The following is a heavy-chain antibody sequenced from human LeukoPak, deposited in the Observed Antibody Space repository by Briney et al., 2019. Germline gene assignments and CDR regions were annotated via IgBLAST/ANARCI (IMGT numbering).Heavy chain of an antibody. V-gene: IGHV4-39*01. Sequence: SETLSLTCTVSGGSISSSSYYWGWIRQPPGKGLEWIGSIYYSGSTYYNPSLKSRVTISVDTSKNQFSLKLSSVTAADTAVYYCARQYSTVTTIWAFYYYYYYGMDVWGQGTTVTVSS. J-gene: IGHJ6*02. CDR1: GGSISSSSYY. D-gene: IGHD4-17*01. CDR2: IYYSGST. CDR3: ARQYSTVTTIWAFYYYYYYGMDV.